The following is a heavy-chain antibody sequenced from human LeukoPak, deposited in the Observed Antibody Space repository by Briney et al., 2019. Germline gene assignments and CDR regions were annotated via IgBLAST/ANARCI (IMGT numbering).Heavy chain of an antibody. V-gene: IGHV5-51*01. CDR1: GFRFTNYW. CDR3: ARRSLGGDAFDI. CDR2: IYPGDSDT. Sequence: GESLKISCEGSGFRFTNYWIGWVRQMPGKGLELMGIIYPGDSDTRYSPSFQGQVTISADKSISTAYLQWSSLKASDTAMYYCARRSLGGDAFDIWGQGTMVTVSS. J-gene: IGHJ3*02. D-gene: IGHD3-16*01.